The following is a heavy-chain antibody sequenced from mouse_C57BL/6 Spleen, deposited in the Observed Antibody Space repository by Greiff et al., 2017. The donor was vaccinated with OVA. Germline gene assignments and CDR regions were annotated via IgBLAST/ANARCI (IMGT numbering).Heavy chain of an antibody. Sequence: QVQLQQSGPGLVQPSQSLSITCTVSGFSLTSYGVHWVRQSPGKGLEWLGVIWSGGSTDYNAAFISRLSISKDNSKSQVFFKMNSLQADDTAIYYCARNDYEYDVFAYWGQGTLVTVSA. J-gene: IGHJ3*01. CDR1: GFSLTSYG. CDR3: ARNDYEYDVFAY. CDR2: IWSGGST. D-gene: IGHD2-4*01. V-gene: IGHV2-2*01.